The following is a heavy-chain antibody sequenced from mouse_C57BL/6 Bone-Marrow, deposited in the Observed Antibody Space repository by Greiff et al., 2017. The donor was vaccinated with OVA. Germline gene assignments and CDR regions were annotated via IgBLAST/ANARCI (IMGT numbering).Heavy chain of an antibody. J-gene: IGHJ2*01. D-gene: IGHD1-1*01. CDR2: ISSGSSTI. Sequence: EVQLQQSGGGLVKPGGSLKLSCAASGFTFSDYGMHWVRQAPEKGLEWVAYISSGSSTIYYADTVKGRFTISRDNAKNTLFLQMTSLRSEDTAMYYCAREDYGTFFDYWGQGTTLTVSS. V-gene: IGHV5-17*01. CDR3: AREDYGTFFDY. CDR1: GFTFSDYG.